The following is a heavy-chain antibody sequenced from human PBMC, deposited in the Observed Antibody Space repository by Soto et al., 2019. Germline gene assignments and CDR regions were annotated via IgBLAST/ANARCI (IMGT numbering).Heavy chain of an antibody. Sequence: ASETLSLTCTVSGGSIDYYRWSWIRQPPGKGLEWIGDISDSGSTNYNLSLRSRVTILVDTSKNQFSLKLNSVTAADTAVYYCARDSTSWFPYYGIDVWGQGTTVTVS. D-gene: IGHD6-13*01. J-gene: IGHJ6*02. CDR1: GGSIDYYR. CDR2: ISDSGST. V-gene: IGHV4-59*01. CDR3: ARDSTSWFPYYGIDV.